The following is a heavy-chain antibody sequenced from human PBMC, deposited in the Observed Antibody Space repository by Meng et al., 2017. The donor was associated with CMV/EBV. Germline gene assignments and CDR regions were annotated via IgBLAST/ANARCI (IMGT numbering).Heavy chain of an antibody. J-gene: IGHJ6*02. CDR1: GGSFSGYY. Sequence: GSLRLSCAVYGGSFSGYYWSWIRQPPGKGLEWIGEINHSGSTNYNPSLKSRVTISVDTSKNQFSLKLSSVTAADTAVYYCASSLRYCSSTSCSHNGGVDVWGQGTTVTAP. CDR2: INHSGST. CDR3: ASSLRYCSSTSCSHNGGVDV. D-gene: IGHD2-2*01. V-gene: IGHV4-34*01.